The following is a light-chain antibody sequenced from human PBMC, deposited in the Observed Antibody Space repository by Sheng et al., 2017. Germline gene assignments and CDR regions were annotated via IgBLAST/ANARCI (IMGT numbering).Light chain of an antibody. Sequence: DIVMTQSPLSLPVTPGEPASISCRSNQSLLHRNGYNYLDWYLQKPGQSPQVLIYLGSNRASGVPDRFSGSGSGTDFTLKISAVESEDVGIYYCMQALQTRYTFGQGPGWKSN. J-gene: IGKJ2*01. CDR1: QSLLHRNGYNY. V-gene: IGKV2-28*01. CDR3: MQALQTRYT. CDR2: LGS.